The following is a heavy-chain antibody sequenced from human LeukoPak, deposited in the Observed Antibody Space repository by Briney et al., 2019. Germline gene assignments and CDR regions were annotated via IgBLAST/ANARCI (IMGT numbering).Heavy chain of an antibody. CDR3: ARDRKDDSSGYGLFDY. Sequence: PSETLSLTCTVSGGSISSGGYYWSWIRQHPGKGLEWIGYIYYSGSTYYNPSLKSRVTISVDTSKNQFSLELSSVTAADTAVYYCARDRKDDSSGYGLFDYWGQGTLVTVSS. CDR2: IYYSGST. CDR1: GGSISSGGYY. D-gene: IGHD3-22*01. J-gene: IGHJ4*02. V-gene: IGHV4-31*03.